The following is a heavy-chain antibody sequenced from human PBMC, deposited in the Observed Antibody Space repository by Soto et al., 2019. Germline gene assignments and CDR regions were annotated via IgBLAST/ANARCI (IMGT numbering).Heavy chain of an antibody. J-gene: IGHJ4*02. CDR2: ISGSGGST. V-gene: IGHV3-23*01. CDR1: GFTFSSYA. Sequence: PGGSLRLSCAASGFTFSSYAMSWVRQAPGKGLEWVSAISGSGGSTYYADSVKGRFTISRDNYKNTLYLQMNSLRAEDTAVYYCAKDLGDSSGYYYGWMDYWGQGTLVTVSS. D-gene: IGHD3-22*01. CDR3: AKDLGDSSGYYYGWMDY.